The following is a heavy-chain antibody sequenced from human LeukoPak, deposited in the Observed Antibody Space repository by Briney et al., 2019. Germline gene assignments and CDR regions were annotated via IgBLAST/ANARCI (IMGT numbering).Heavy chain of an antibody. CDR3: ASAYSGYSPYYYYGMDV. D-gene: IGHD5-12*01. J-gene: IGHJ6*02. CDR2: IIPIFGTA. V-gene: IGHV1-69*13. Sequence: SVKVSCKASGGTFSSYAISWVRQAPGQGLEWMGGIIPIFGTANYAQKFQGRVTITADESTSTAYMELSSLRSEDTAVYYCASAYSGYSPYYYYGMDVWGQGTTVTVSS. CDR1: GGTFSSYA.